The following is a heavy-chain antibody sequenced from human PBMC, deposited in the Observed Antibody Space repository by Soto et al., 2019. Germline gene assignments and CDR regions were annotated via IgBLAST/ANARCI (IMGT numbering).Heavy chain of an antibody. Sequence: QVQLVESGGGLVKPGGSLRLSCAASGFTFSDYYMSWIRQAPGKGLEWVSYISSSGSTIYYAGFVKGRFTIPRDNAKNSLYLRMNSLRAEDTAVYYCARADSYGQYYFDYWGQGTLVTVSS. CDR2: ISSSGSTI. CDR1: GFTFSDYY. V-gene: IGHV3-11*01. CDR3: ARADSYGQYYFDY. J-gene: IGHJ4*02. D-gene: IGHD5-18*01.